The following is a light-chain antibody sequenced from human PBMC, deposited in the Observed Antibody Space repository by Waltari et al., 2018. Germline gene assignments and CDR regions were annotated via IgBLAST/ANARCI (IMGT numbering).Light chain of an antibody. V-gene: IGLV3-21*02. CDR2: ADT. CDR3: QVWVQSDHRVV. J-gene: IGLJ2*01. Sequence: SYVLTQPPSMSVAPGQTATVTCGGDNIVAKSVHWYQQRAGQAPVLVIFADTDRPSGIPERFSGSNSDNTATLTIKRVEAGDEADYFCQVWVQSDHRVVFGGGTRLTVL. CDR1: NIVAKS.